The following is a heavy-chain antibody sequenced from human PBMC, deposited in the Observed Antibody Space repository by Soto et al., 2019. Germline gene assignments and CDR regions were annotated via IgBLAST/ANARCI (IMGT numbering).Heavy chain of an antibody. CDR3: ARAAVGFDP. J-gene: IGHJ5*02. V-gene: IGHV1-3*01. D-gene: IGHD1-26*01. CDR1: GYTFTKYA. CDR2: INAGNGNT. Sequence: QVQLVQSGAEVKKPGASVKVSCKASGYTFTKYAMHWVRQAPGQRLEWMGWINAGNGNTKYSQKFQGRVTFTRDTSANTAYMELTSLRSEDTAVYYCARAAVGFDPWGQGTLVTVSS.